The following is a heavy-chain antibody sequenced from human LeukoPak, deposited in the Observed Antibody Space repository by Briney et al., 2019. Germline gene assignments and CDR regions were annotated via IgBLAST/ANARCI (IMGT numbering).Heavy chain of an antibody. CDR2: IHTSGDT. J-gene: IGHJ6*02. CDR1: GLTGSHNY. D-gene: IGHD1-20*01. V-gene: IGHV3-53*01. Sequence: GGSLRLSCAASGLTGSHNYVSWVRQAPEKGLEWVSAIHTSGDTCYADSVKGRFTISRDTSKNSLYLQMNSLRAEDTAAYYCARYGLTYVMDVWGQGTTVTVSS. CDR3: ARYGLTYVMDV.